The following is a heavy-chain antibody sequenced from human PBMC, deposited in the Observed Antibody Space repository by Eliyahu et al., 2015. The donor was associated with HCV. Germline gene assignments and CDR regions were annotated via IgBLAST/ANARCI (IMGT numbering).Heavy chain of an antibody. CDR1: GDSXSSNSAA. Sequence: QVQLQQSGPGLVKPSQTLSLTCAISGDSXSSNSAAWNWIRQSPSRGLEWLGRTYYRSKWYNEYAVSVKSRITINPDTSKNQFSLQLNSVTPEDTAVYYCARETRGPAAATPHWFDPWGQGTLVTVSS. V-gene: IGHV6-1*01. CDR2: TYYRSKWYN. CDR3: ARETRGPAAATPHWFDP. J-gene: IGHJ5*02. D-gene: IGHD2-2*01.